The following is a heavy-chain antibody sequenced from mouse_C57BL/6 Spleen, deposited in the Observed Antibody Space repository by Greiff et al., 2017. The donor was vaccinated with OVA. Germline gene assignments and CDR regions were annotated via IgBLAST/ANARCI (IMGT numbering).Heavy chain of an antibody. CDR3: EREGDYYGSSDFDY. D-gene: IGHD1-1*01. CDR1: GYTFTSYW. V-gene: IGHV1-64*01. CDR2: IHPNSGST. J-gene: IGHJ2*01. Sequence: QVQLQQPGAELVKPGASVKLSCKASGYTFTSYWMHWVKQRPGQGLEWIGMIHPNSGSTNYNEKFKSKATLTVDKSSSTAYMQLSSLTSEDSAVYYSEREGDYYGSSDFDYWGQGTTLTVSS.